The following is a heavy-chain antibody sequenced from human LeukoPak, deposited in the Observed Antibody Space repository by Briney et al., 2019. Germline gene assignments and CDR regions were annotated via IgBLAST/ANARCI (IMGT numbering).Heavy chain of an antibody. Sequence: SETLSLTCTVSGGSIRSTTYYWGWIRQPPGKGLEWIGSIYYSGNTYRSPSLMSRVTISVDTSKNQFSLKLSSVTAADTAVYYCARLYYDSSGYYSGPWGQGTLVTVSS. J-gene: IGHJ5*02. V-gene: IGHV4-39*07. D-gene: IGHD3-22*01. CDR1: GGSIRSTTYY. CDR2: IYYSGNT. CDR3: ARLYYDSSGYYSGP.